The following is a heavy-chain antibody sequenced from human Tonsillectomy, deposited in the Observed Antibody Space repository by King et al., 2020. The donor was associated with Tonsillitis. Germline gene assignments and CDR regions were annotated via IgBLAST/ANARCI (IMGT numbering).Heavy chain of an antibody. Sequence: VQLVESGGGLVQPGGSLRLSCAASGFTFSSYAMSWVRQAPGKGLEWVSGISGSGGSTYYADSVKDRFTISRDNSKNTLYLQMNSLRAEDTAVYYCAKGAPGIAVAGSGAFDYWGQGTLVTVS. CDR1: GFTFSSYA. CDR2: ISGSGGST. CDR3: AKGAPGIAVAGSGAFDY. D-gene: IGHD6-19*01. V-gene: IGHV3-23*04. J-gene: IGHJ4*02.